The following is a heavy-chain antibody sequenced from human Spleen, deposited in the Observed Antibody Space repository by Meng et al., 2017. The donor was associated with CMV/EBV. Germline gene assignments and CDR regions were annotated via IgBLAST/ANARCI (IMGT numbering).Heavy chain of an antibody. D-gene: IGHD2-2*01. V-gene: IGHV3-30*02. CDR3: AKDKDQLLFSPYEYFQH. CDR2: IGYDEKNK. Sequence: FTFSSYGMHWVRQASGKGLEWVAFIGYDEKNKYYADSVKGRFTISRDNSKNTLSLQMNSLRGEDTAVYYCAKDKDQLLFSPYEYFQHWGQGTLVTVSS. J-gene: IGHJ1*01. CDR1: FTFSSYG.